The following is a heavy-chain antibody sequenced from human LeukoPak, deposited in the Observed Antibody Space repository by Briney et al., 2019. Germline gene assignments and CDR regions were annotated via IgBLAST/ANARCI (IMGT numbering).Heavy chain of an antibody. Sequence: GGSLRLSCAASGFTFSNYYMSWIRQAPGKGLEWVSYISSSGSTIYYADSVKGRFTISRDNAKNSLYLQMNSLTLEDTAMYYCARDLPPPYCTSTACSDPGYWGQGTLVTVSS. CDR2: ISSSGSTI. D-gene: IGHD2-2*01. V-gene: IGHV3-11*01. CDR1: GFTFSNYY. CDR3: ARDLPPPYCTSTACSDPGY. J-gene: IGHJ4*02.